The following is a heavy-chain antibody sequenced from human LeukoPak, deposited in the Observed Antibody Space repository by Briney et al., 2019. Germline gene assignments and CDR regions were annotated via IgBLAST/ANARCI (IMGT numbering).Heavy chain of an antibody. V-gene: IGHV4-30-4*01. D-gene: IGHD4-17*01. CDR2: IYYTGST. J-gene: IGHJ4*02. Sequence: SSETLSLTCTVSGGSISSADCYWSWIRQPPGKGLEWIGYIYYTGSTYYNPSLKSRVTMSVDTSNNQFSLKLNSVTATDTAVYYCAREGRTMPTVTTGGYWGQGTLVTVSS. CDR3: AREGRTMPTVTTGGY. CDR1: GGSISSADCY.